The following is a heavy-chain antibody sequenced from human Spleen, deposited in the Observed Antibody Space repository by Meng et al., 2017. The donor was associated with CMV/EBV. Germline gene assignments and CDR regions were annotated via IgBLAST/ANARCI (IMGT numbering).Heavy chain of an antibody. CDR2: ISGSDPST. J-gene: IGHJ6*02. Sequence: GESLKISCAASGFTFSIYAMSWVRQAPGKGLEWVSAISGSDPSTSYADSVRGRFIVSRDNSKNTLFLQMNSLSAEDTAVYYCARQTEKLGYCTVSTCYTYYAMDVWGQGTTVTVSS. V-gene: IGHV3-23*01. CDR1: GFTFSIYA. D-gene: IGHD2-8*02. CDR3: ARQTEKLGYCTVSTCYTYYAMDV.